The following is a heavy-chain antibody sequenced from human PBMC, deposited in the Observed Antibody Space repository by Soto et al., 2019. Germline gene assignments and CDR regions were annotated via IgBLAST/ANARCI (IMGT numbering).Heavy chain of an antibody. Sequence: QVPLVQSGAEVKKPGASVKVSCKASGYTFTSYGISWVRQAPGQGLEWMGWISAYNGNTNYAQKLQGRVTMTTDTSTSTAYMELRSLRSDDMAVYYCARLKLRLGELSFNWFDPWGQGTLVTVSS. D-gene: IGHD3-16*02. J-gene: IGHJ5*02. CDR1: GYTFTSYG. V-gene: IGHV1-18*03. CDR3: ARLKLRLGELSFNWFDP. CDR2: ISAYNGNT.